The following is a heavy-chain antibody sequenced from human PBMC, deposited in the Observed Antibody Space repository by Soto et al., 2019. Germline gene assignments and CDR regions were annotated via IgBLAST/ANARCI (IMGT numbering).Heavy chain of an antibody. J-gene: IGHJ4*02. V-gene: IGHV4-59*02. CDR2: IHYSGST. CDR3: ARTSLTGYYDPTYFFDF. CDR1: GSPVSDLL. Sequence: SETLSLTSSCSGSPVSDLLCSRIRQPPGTGQEWIAYIHYSGSTDYNPSLKSRVTISVDTSKNQFSLKLTSVTAADTAVFYCARTSLTGYYDPTYFFDFWGQGTLVTVSS. D-gene: IGHD3-9*01.